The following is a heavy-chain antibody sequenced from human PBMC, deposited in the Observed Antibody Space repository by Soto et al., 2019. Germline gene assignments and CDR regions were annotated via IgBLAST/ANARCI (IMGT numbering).Heavy chain of an antibody. CDR3: ASDNSSSWYGYYYYGMDV. Sequence: ASVKVSCKASGYTFTSYDINWVRQATGQGLEWMGWMNPNSGNTNYAQKLQGRVTMTTDTSTSTAYMELRSLRSDDTAVYYCASDNSSSWYGYYYYGMDVWGQGTTVTVSS. D-gene: IGHD6-13*01. CDR1: GYTFTSYD. J-gene: IGHJ6*02. CDR2: MNPNSGNT. V-gene: IGHV1-18*01.